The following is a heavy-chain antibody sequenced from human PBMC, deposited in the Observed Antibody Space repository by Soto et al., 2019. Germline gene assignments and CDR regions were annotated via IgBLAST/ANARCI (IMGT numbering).Heavy chain of an antibody. J-gene: IGHJ4*02. CDR3: ARVLSTVTTALDY. CDR1: GVPFSSYG. V-gene: IGHV3-33*01. Sequence: GGSLRLSCAASGVPFSSYGMHWVRQAPGKGLEWVAVIWYDGSNKYYADSVKGRFTISRDNSKNTLYLQMNSLRAEDTAVYYCARVLSTVTTALDYWGQGTLVTVSS. CDR2: IWYDGSNK. D-gene: IGHD4-4*01.